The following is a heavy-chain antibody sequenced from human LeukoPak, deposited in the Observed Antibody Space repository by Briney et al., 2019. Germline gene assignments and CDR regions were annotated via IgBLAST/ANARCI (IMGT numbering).Heavy chain of an antibody. J-gene: IGHJ4*02. V-gene: IGHV3-66*01. CDR1: GITVSRNY. CDR2: IYIGGGT. Sequence: GGSLRLSCAASGITVSRNYMSWVRQPPGKGLEWVSVIYIGGGTYYADSVKGRFTISRDNSKNTLYLQMNSLRAEDTAVYYCASGPWDFDFWGQGTQVTVSS. CDR3: ASGPWDFDF. D-gene: IGHD3-16*01.